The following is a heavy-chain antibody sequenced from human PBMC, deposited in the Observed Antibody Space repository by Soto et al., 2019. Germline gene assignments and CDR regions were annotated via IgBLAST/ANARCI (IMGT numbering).Heavy chain of an antibody. V-gene: IGHV3-21*01. CDR1: GFDFSSYS. D-gene: IGHD3-3*01. Sequence: GGSLRLSCAASGFDFSSYSMNWVRQAPWKGLEWVSSINEDSSYIYYAHSLRGRFTISRDNAKESLYLQMNSLRAEDTAVYYCVRDFGWYFRSGYMDVWGDGATVTVS. CDR2: INEDSSYI. J-gene: IGHJ6*03. CDR3: VRDFGWYFRSGYMDV.